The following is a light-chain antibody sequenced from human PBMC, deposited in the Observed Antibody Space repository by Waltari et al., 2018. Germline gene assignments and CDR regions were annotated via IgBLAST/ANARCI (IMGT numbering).Light chain of an antibody. J-gene: IGLJ3*02. CDR1: SSDVGGYHY. Sequence: QSALTQPASVSGSPGQSITMSCTGTSSDVGGYHYVSWYQQYPGKAPKLMIYDVSQRPSGVCNRFSCSKSGNTASLTISGLQAEDEADYYCSSYTSSNTLVFGVGTKLTVL. CDR2: DVS. CDR3: SSYTSSNTLV. V-gene: IGLV2-14*01.